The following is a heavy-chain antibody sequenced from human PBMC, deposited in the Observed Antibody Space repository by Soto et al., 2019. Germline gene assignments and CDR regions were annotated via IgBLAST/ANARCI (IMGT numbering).Heavy chain of an antibody. CDR3: ARVPPYCSGGSCYGY. V-gene: IGHV1-69*13. CDR1: GGTFSSYA. CDR2: IIPIFGTA. J-gene: IGHJ4*02. Sequence: EASVKVSCKASGGTFSSYAISWVRQAPGQGLEWMGGIIPIFGTANYAQKFQGRVTITADESTSTAYMELSSLRSEDTAVYYCARVPPYCSGGSCYGYWGQGTLVTVSS. D-gene: IGHD2-15*01.